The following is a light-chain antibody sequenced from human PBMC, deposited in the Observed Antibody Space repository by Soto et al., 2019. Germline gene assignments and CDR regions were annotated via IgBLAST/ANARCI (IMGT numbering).Light chain of an antibody. J-gene: IGKJ5*01. Sequence: DIQITQSLSSASASVKDRVTITCRASQGINNWLAWYQQKPGKAPELLIYAVSYLQSGVPSRFSGSGSGTDFTLTISSLQPEDFATYYCPQFNNYPITFCQGARLAI. CDR3: PQFNNYPIT. CDR1: QGINNW. V-gene: IGKV1-12*01. CDR2: AVS.